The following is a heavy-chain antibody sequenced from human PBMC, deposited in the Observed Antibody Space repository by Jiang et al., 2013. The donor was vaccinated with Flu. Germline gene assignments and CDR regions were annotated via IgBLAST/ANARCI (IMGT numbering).Heavy chain of an antibody. J-gene: IGHJ1*01. CDR2: IIPIFGTA. V-gene: IGHV1-69*01. CDR1: GGTFSSYA. CDR3: ARGGVEEAHYYDSSGYFVYFQH. D-gene: IGHD3-22*01. Sequence: SGAEVKKPGSSVKVSCKASGGTFSSYAISWVRQAPGQGLEWMGGIIPIFGTANYAQKFQGRVTITADESTSTAYMELSSLRSEDTAVYYCARGGVEEAHYYDSSGYFVYFQHWGQGTLVTVSS.